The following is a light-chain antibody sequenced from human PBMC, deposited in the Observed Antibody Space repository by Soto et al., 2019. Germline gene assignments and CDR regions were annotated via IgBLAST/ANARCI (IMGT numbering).Light chain of an antibody. CDR3: LQYNSYPYT. CDR1: QGIRSD. V-gene: IGKV1-6*01. Sequence: AIQMTQSPSSLSASVGDRVTITCRESQGIRSDLTWYQQKPGKAPKLLIYDASNLQSGDPSRFSGSGSGTDFTLTTSSLQPEDFATYYGLQYNSYPYTFVQGTKLEIK. J-gene: IGKJ2*01. CDR2: DAS.